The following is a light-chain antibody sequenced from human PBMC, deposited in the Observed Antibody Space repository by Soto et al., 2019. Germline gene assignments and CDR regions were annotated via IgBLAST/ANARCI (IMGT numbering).Light chain of an antibody. J-gene: IGKJ4*01. CDR3: QQYDSYSPLT. CDR1: QSISKW. Sequence: DIQMTQAPSTLSASVGDRGTMTCRASQSISKWLAWYQQKPGTAPKLLIYDASNLESGVPSRFSGSGSGTEFTLTIRSLQPDDFATYYCQQYDSYSPLTFGGGTNVEIK. CDR2: DAS. V-gene: IGKV1-5*01.